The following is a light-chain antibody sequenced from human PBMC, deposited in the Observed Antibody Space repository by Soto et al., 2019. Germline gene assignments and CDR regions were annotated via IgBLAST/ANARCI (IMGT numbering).Light chain of an antibody. V-gene: IGKV3-11*01. Sequence: EIVLTQSPATLSLSPGERATLSCRASQSVSSYLAWYQQKPGQAPRLLIYDASNRATGIPARFSGSGSGTDFTLTISRLEPEDFAVYYCQQYVRSPWTFGQGTRLEIK. J-gene: IGKJ5*01. CDR2: DAS. CDR3: QQYVRSPWT. CDR1: QSVSSY.